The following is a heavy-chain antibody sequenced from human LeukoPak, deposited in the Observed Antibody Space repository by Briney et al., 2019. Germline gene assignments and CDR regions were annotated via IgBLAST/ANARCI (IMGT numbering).Heavy chain of an antibody. Sequence: GRSLRLSCAASGFTFSSYGMHWVRQAPGQGLEWVAVISYDGSNKYYADSVKGRFTISRDNSKNTLYLQMSSLRAEDTAVYYCAKDRGSSGHFDYWGQGTLVTVSS. CDR2: ISYDGSNK. D-gene: IGHD6-13*01. CDR1: GFTFSSYG. J-gene: IGHJ4*02. V-gene: IGHV3-30*18. CDR3: AKDRGSSGHFDY.